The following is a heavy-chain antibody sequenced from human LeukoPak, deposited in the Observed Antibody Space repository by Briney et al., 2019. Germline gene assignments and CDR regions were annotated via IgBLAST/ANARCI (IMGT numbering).Heavy chain of an antibody. CDR1: GGSISSYY. D-gene: IGHD2/OR15-2a*01. V-gene: IGHV4-4*07. Sequence: SEALSLTCTVSGGSISSYYWSWIRQPAGKGLEWIGRIYTSGSTNYNPSLKSRVTMSVDTSENQFSLKLSSVTAADTAVYYCARVGDELGTTYDAFDIWGQGTMVTVSS. CDR3: ARVGDELGTTYDAFDI. J-gene: IGHJ3*02. CDR2: IYTSGST.